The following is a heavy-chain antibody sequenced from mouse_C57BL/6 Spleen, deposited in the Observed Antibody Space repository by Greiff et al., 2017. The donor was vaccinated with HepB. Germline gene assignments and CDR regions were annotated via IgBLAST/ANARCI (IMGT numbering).Heavy chain of an antibody. CDR1: GFSLTSYG. CDR3: TSQAPYYYGSSDDAMDY. D-gene: IGHD1-1*01. CDR2: IWSDGST. Sequence: QVQLKESGPGLVAPSQTLSITCTVSGFSLTSYGVHWVRQPPGKGLEWLAVIWSDGSTTYNSAHKSKLSISKDNSKSHVILKMNSHHTDDKAMYYCTSQAPYYYGSSDDAMDYWGQGTTVTVSS. J-gene: IGHJ4*01. V-gene: IGHV2-6*03.